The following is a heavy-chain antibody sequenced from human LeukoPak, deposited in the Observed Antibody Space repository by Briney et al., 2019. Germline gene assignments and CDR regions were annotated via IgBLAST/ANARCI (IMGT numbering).Heavy chain of an antibody. CDR3: AREDYGDYDRWFDP. Sequence: ASVKVFCKASGYTFTGYYMHWVRQAPGQGLEWMGWINPNSGGTNYAQKFQGRVTMTRDTSISTAYMELSRLRSDDTAVYYCAREDYGDYDRWFDPWGQGTLVTVSS. J-gene: IGHJ5*02. CDR1: GYTFTGYY. V-gene: IGHV1-2*02. D-gene: IGHD4-17*01. CDR2: INPNSGGT.